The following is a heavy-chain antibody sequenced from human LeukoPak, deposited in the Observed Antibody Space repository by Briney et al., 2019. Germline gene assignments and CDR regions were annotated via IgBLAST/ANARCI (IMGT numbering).Heavy chain of an antibody. V-gene: IGHV4-30-4*07. Sequence: SETLSLTCAVSGGSISSGTYSWSWIRQPPGKGLEWIGYSYYSGRTYYNPSLKSRITISVDTSKNQLSLKLSSVTAADTAVYYCARGDYGDYHDAFEIWGQGTVVTVSS. J-gene: IGHJ3*02. D-gene: IGHD4-17*01. CDR3: ARGDYGDYHDAFEI. CDR1: GGSISSGTYS. CDR2: SYYSGRT.